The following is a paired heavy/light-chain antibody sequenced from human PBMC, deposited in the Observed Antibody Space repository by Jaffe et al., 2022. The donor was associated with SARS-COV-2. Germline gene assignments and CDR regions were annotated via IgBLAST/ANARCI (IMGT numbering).Light chain of an antibody. Sequence: DIVMTQSPDSLAVSLGERATINCKSSQSVLYSSNNKNYLAWYQQKPGQPPKLLIYWASTRESGVPDRFSGSGSGTDFTLTISTLQAEDVAVYYCQQYYNTPRTFGQGTKVEIK. CDR1: QSVLYSSNNKNY. J-gene: IGKJ1*01. CDR2: WAS. V-gene: IGKV4-1*01. CDR3: QQYYNTPRT.
Heavy chain of an antibody. Sequence: QLQLQESGPGLVKPSETLSLTCTVSGGSISTSSYYWGWIRQPPGKGLEWIGTIYYSGSTFDNPSLKSRVTISVDTSKNQFSLKLTSVTAADTAVYYCARRGQWLVQGAFDIWGQGTMVTVSS. D-gene: IGHD6-19*01. CDR3: ARRGQWLVQGAFDI. J-gene: IGHJ3*02. V-gene: IGHV4-39*01. CDR1: GGSISTSSYY. CDR2: IYYSGST.